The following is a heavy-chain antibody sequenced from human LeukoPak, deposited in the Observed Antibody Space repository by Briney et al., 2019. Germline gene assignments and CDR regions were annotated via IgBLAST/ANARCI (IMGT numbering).Heavy chain of an antibody. V-gene: IGHV4-39*01. Sequence: PSETLSLTCTVSGGSISSSSYYWGWIRQPPGKGLEWIGSIYYGGSTYSNPSLKSRVTISIDTSKNQFSLKLTSVTAADTAVFFCARHAHSGDFYTTSYYYYYMDVWGKGTTVTVSS. CDR2: IYYGGST. J-gene: IGHJ6*03. CDR1: GGSISSSSYY. CDR3: ARHAHSGDFYTTSYYYYYMDV. D-gene: IGHD3-10*01.